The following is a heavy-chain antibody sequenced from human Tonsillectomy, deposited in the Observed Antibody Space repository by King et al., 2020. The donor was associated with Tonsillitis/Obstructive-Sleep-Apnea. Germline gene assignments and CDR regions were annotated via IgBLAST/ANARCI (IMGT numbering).Heavy chain of an antibody. Sequence: QLQESGPGLVKPSETLSLTCTVSGGSISSYYWSWIRQPPGKGLEWMGYIYYSGSTNYNPSLKSRVTISVDTSKNQFSLKLSSVTAADTAVYYCGRVRFWSGYYTTDYYYYYYMDVWGKGTTVTVSS. CDR2: IYYSGST. D-gene: IGHD3-3*01. J-gene: IGHJ6*03. V-gene: IGHV4-59*01. CDR1: GGSISSYY. CDR3: GRVRFWSGYYTTDYYYYYYMDV.